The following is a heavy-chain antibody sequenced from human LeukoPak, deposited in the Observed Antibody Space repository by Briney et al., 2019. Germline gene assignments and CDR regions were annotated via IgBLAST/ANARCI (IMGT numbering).Heavy chain of an antibody. CDR1: GITDSNYG. CDR3: AKRGVVIRVILVGFHREAYYFDS. Sequence: GGSLRLSCAVSGITDSNYGMAWVRQAPGKGLEWVAGISDSGGRTNYADSVKGRFTISRDNPKNTLYLQMSSLRAEDTAVYFCAKRGVVIRVILVGFHREAYYFDSWGQGALVTVSS. J-gene: IGHJ4*02. CDR2: ISDSGGRT. V-gene: IGHV3-23*01. D-gene: IGHD3-22*01.